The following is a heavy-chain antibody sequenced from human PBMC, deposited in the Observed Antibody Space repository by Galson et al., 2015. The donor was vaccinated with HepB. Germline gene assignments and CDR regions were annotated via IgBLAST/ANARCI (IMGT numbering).Heavy chain of an antibody. J-gene: IGHJ4*02. Sequence: SLRLSCAASGFTFSSYAMHWVRQAPGKGLEWVAVISYDGSNKYYADSVKGRFTISRDNSKNTLYLQMNSLRAEDTAVYYCAGDRSATISFGLVDYWGQGTLVTVSS. CDR2: ISYDGSNK. V-gene: IGHV3-30-3*01. CDR1: GFTFSSYA. CDR3: AGDRSATISFGLVDY. D-gene: IGHD5-24*01.